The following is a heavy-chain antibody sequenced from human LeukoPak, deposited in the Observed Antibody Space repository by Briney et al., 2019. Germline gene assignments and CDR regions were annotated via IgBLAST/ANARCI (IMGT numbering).Heavy chain of an antibody. J-gene: IGHJ4*02. CDR3: ARGGAARPDY. V-gene: IGHV3-48*04. CDR1: GFTFRNYG. Sequence: GGSLRLSCAASGFTFRNYGMNWVRQAPGKGLEWVSYISSSSSNIACADSVKGRFTISRDNVKNSLYLQISSLRVEDTSVYYCARGGAARPDYWGQGTLVTVSS. CDR2: ISSSSSNI. D-gene: IGHD6-6*01.